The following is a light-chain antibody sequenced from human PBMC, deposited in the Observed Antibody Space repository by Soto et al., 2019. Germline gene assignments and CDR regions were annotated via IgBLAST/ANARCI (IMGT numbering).Light chain of an antibody. J-gene: IGKJ4*01. CDR2: DAS. CDR1: QSVSSY. Sequence: EIVLTQSPATLSLSPGERATLSCRASQSVSSYLAWYQQKPGQAPRLLIYDASNRATGIPARFSGSGSGTDFTLTISSLEPEDFAVYYCQQRSNWPLGTVGGGTKVEIK. V-gene: IGKV3-11*01. CDR3: QQRSNWPLGT.